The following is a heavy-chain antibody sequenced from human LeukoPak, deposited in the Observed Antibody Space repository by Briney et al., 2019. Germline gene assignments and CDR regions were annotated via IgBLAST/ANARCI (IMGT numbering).Heavy chain of an antibody. CDR1: GFTLSDYY. CDR3: ARTRDYGDLIDY. CDR2: ISSSGGTI. J-gene: IGHJ4*02. Sequence: PGGSLRLSCAASGFTLSDYYMSWIRQAPGKGLEWVSYISSSGGTIYYVDSVKGRFTISRDNAKNSLYLQMNSLRAEDTAVYYCARTRDYGDLIDYWGQGTLVTVSS. V-gene: IGHV3-11*01. D-gene: IGHD4-17*01.